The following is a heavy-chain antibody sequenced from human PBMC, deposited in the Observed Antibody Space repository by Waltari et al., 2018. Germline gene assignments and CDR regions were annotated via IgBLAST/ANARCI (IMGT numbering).Heavy chain of an antibody. CDR2: IHHSGNT. V-gene: IGHV4-34*01. CDR1: GGSFSGYS. D-gene: IGHD1-26*01. Sequence: QVQLQQWGAGLLKPSATLSLTCAVYGGSFSGYSWSWIRQPPGKGLGWIGEIHHSGNTNYTPSLKSRVTISVDTSKIQFSLKLSSVTAADTAVYDCARGGARWFDYWGQGTLVTVSS. CDR3: ARGGARWFDY. J-gene: IGHJ4*02.